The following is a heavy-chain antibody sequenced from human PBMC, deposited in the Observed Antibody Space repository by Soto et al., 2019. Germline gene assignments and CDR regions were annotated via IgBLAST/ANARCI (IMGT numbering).Heavy chain of an antibody. Sequence: ASVKVSCKTSGYTFTSYDINWVRQATGQGLEWMGWMNPNSGNTGYAQKFQGRVTMTRNTSISTAYMELSSLRSEDTAVYYCARVLRRSFTIFVVPAAREVSISPLGYWGPGTLVTVPS. CDR3: ARVLRRSFTIFVVPAAREVSISPLGY. V-gene: IGHV1-8*01. CDR1: GYTFTSYD. CDR2: MNPNSGNT. J-gene: IGHJ4*02. D-gene: IGHD2-2*01.